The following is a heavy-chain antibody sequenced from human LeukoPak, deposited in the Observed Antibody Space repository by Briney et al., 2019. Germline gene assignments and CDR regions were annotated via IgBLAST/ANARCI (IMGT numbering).Heavy chain of an antibody. J-gene: IGHJ4*02. CDR3: ARGEPSGSYDY. CDR1: GGSISSYY. V-gene: IGHV4-59*01. Sequence: PSETLSLTCTVSGGSISSYYWSWLRQPPGKGLEGIGYIYYSGSTNYNPSLKSRVTISVDTSKNQFSLKLSSVTAADTAVYYCARGEPSGSYDYRGQGTLVTVSS. CDR2: IYYSGST. D-gene: IGHD1-26*01.